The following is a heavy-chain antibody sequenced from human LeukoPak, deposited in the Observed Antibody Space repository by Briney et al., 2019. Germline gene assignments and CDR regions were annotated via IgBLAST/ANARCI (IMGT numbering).Heavy chain of an antibody. Sequence: GGSLRLSCAASGFTVSSNYMSWVRQAPGKGLEWVAVISYDGSNKYYADSVKGRFTISRDNSKNTLYLQMNSLRAEDTAVYYCAKDRRIFQDYGDYEDWFDPWGQGTPVTVSS. J-gene: IGHJ5*02. D-gene: IGHD4-17*01. CDR3: AKDRRIFQDYGDYEDWFDP. CDR2: ISYDGSNK. CDR1: GFTVSSNY. V-gene: IGHV3-30*18.